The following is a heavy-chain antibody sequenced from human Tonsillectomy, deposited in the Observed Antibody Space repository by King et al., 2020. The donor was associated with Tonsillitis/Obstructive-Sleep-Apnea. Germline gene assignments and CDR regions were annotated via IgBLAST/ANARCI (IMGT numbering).Heavy chain of an antibody. CDR1: GGSISSSSYY. V-gene: IGHV4-39*01. CDR2: LYNGGST. CDR3: TTVTRGIDY. Sequence: QLQESGPGLVKPSETLSLTCTVSGGSISSSSYYWGWIRQPPGKGLEWIGSLYNGGSTYYNPSLKSRVTISVDTSKNQFSLKLSSVTAADTAVYYCTTVTRGIDYWGQGTRVTVSA. D-gene: IGHD4-17*01. J-gene: IGHJ4*02.